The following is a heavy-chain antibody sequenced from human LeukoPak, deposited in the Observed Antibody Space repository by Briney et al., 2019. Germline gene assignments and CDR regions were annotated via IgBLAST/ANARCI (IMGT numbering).Heavy chain of an antibody. Sequence: PSETLSLTCTVSGGSISSYYWSWIRQPPGKGLEWIGYIYYSGSTNYNPSLKSRVTISVDTSKNQFSLKLSSVTAADTAVNYCARDEYNWFDPWGQGTLATVSS. CDR3: ARDEYNWFDP. CDR2: IYYSGST. J-gene: IGHJ5*02. CDR1: GGSISSYY. V-gene: IGHV4-59*01.